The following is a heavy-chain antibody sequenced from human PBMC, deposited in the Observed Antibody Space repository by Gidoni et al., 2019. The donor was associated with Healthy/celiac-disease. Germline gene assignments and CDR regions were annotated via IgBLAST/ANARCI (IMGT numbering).Heavy chain of an antibody. CDR2: INPNSGGK. J-gene: IGHJ4*02. V-gene: IGHV1-2*02. CDR3: APGYSSGWYNY. Sequence: QVQLVHSGAEVQKPGASVKVYCKASVYTFTGYYMHWVRQAPGQGLEWMGWINPNSGGKNYEQKFQGRVTMTRDTSISTAYMELSRLRSDDTAVYYCAPGYSSGWYNYWGQGTLVTVSS. CDR1: VYTFTGYY. D-gene: IGHD6-19*01.